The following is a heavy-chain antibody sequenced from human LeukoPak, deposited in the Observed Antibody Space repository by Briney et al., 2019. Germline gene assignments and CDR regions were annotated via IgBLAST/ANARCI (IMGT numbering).Heavy chain of an antibody. J-gene: IGHJ4*02. CDR1: GGSFSGYY. D-gene: IGHD5-18*01. CDR2: INHSGST. Sequence: PSETLSLTCAVYGGSFSGYYWSWIRQPPGKGLEWIGEINHSGSTNYNPSLKSRVTISVDTPKNQFSLKLSSVTAADTAVYYCATGYSYIDYWGQGTLVTVSS. CDR3: ATGYSYIDY. V-gene: IGHV4-34*01.